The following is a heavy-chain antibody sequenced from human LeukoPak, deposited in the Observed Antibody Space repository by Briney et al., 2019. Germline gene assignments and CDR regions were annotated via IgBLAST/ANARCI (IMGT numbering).Heavy chain of an antibody. J-gene: IGHJ6*02. CDR1: GYTFTDYY. D-gene: IGHD3-10*01. Sequence: GASVKVSCKASGYTFTDYYIHWVRQAPGQGLEWMGGIIPIFGTANYAQKFQGRVTITADESTSTAYMELSSLRSEDTAVYYCARDRGYNYYGMDVWGQGTTVTVSS. CDR3: ARDRGYNYYGMDV. CDR2: IIPIFGTA. V-gene: IGHV1-69*13.